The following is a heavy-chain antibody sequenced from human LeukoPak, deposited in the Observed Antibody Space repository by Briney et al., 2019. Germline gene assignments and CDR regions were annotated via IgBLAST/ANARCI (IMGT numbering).Heavy chain of an antibody. Sequence: SQTLSLACAIPGDSVSSNSAAWNWIRQSPSRGLEWLGRAYYRSKWYNDYAVSVKSRITINPDTSKNQFSLQLNSVTPEDTAVYYCAREEATVTTNSLDYWGQGTLVTVSS. V-gene: IGHV6-1*01. CDR1: GDSVSSNSAA. CDR2: AYYRSKWYN. J-gene: IGHJ4*02. D-gene: IGHD4-17*01. CDR3: AREEATVTTNSLDY.